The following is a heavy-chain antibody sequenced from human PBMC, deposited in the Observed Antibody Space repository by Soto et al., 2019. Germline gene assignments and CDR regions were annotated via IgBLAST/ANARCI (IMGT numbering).Heavy chain of an antibody. CDR1: GFTFSDYY. Sequence: EVQLLESGGGLVQPGGSLRLSCAGSGFTFSDYYIDWVRQAPGKGLEWVGRARDQGNSYSTDYAASVKGTFTVSRDASTTSLYLQMNSLKTGDTALYYCTRSIPGTTSSDYWGQGTLVTVSS. CDR3: TRSIPGTTSSDY. V-gene: IGHV3-72*01. D-gene: IGHD1-7*01. J-gene: IGHJ4*02. CDR2: ARDQGNSYST.